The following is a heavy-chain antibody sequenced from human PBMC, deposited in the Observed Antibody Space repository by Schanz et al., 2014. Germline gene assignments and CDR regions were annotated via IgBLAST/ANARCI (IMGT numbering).Heavy chain of an antibody. D-gene: IGHD3-9*01. V-gene: IGHV1-18*01. J-gene: IGHJ5*02. CDR3: AKAEYDILTDSYSRLDP. CDR1: GYTFTTYA. Sequence: QIQLVQSGPEAKKPGATVKVSCKASGYTFTTYAMSWVRQAPGQGLEWVGWISVYTGNTKYGQKVQGRVTMTADTSTNTAYMELRSLRSDDTAVYYCAKAEYDILTDSYSRLDPWGQGTLVTVSS. CDR2: ISVYTGNT.